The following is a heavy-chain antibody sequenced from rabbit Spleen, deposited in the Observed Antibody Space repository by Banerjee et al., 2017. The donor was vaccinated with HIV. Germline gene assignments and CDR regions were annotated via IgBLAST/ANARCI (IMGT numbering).Heavy chain of an antibody. V-gene: IGHV1S40*01. CDR3: GRDDDSSSGYYFNL. J-gene: IGHJ4*01. Sequence: QSLEESGGDLVKPGASLTLTCTASGFSLSSSDYMCWVRLAPGKGLEWIACIYAGSSGRTYYASWAKGRFTISKTSSTTVTLQMTSLTAADTATYFCGRDDDSSSGYYFNLWGPGTLVTVS. D-gene: IGHD1-1*01. CDR2: IYAGSSGRT. CDR1: GFSLSSSDY.